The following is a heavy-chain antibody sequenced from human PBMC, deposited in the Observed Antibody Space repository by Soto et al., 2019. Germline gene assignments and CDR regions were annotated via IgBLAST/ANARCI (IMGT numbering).Heavy chain of an antibody. Sequence: QVHLVQSGAEVKKPGASVKVSCQASGYAFTTYGITWVRQAPGQGLEWMGWISAHNGNTNYAQKLQGRVTVTRDTSTSTAYMKLRSLRSDDTAMYYCARGRYGDYWGQGALVTVSS. J-gene: IGHJ4*02. CDR3: ARGRYGDY. V-gene: IGHV1-18*01. CDR2: ISAHNGNT. CDR1: GYAFTTYG. D-gene: IGHD1-1*01.